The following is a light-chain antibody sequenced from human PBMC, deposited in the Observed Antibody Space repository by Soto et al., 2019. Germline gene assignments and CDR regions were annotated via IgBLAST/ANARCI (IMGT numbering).Light chain of an antibody. Sequence: DIVMTQSPLSLAVTPGAPASISCRSSQSLLYSRGNTYLDWYLQKPGQSPQLXSYLASNRASGVPDRFSGSGSGRDFTLRISRVQAEDVGFYYCMQALQTPITFGQGTRLEIK. CDR1: QSLLYSRGNTY. J-gene: IGKJ5*01. V-gene: IGKV2-28*01. CDR3: MQALQTPIT. CDR2: LAS.